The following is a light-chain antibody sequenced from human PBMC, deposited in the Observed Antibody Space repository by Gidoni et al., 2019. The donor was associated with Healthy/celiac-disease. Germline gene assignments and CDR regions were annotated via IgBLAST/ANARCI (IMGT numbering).Light chain of an antibody. CDR3: QSADSSGPWV. CDR2: KDS. CDR1: ALPKQY. Sequence: SYELTQPPSVSVSPGQTARITCSGDALPKQYAYWYQQKPGQAPVLVIYKDSERPPGIPERFSGSSSGTTVTLTISGVQAEDEADYYCQSADSSGPWVFGGGTKLTVL. V-gene: IGLV3-25*03. J-gene: IGLJ3*02.